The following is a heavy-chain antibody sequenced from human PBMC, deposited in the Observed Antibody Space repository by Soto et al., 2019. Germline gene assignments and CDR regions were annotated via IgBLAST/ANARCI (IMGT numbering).Heavy chain of an antibody. Sequence: GASVKVSCKASGGTFSSYAISWVRQAPGQGLEWMGGIIPIFGTANYAQKFQGRVTITADESTSTAYMELSSLRSEDTAVYYCAGDLVDINYYYGMDVWGQGTTVTVSS. CDR2: IIPIFGTA. J-gene: IGHJ6*02. V-gene: IGHV1-69*13. D-gene: IGHD3-22*01. CDR3: AGDLVDINYYYGMDV. CDR1: GGTFSSYA.